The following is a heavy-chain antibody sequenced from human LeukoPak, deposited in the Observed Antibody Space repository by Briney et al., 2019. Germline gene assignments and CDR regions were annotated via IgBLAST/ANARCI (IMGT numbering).Heavy chain of an antibody. D-gene: IGHD6-13*01. V-gene: IGHV3-23*01. Sequence: QTEGSLRLSCAASGFTFSSYAMSWVRQAPGKGLEWVSTISSSDGSTYYADSVKGRFTISRDNSKNTLYLQMNSLRAEDTAIYNCAKYFWYDYYYYGMDVWGQGTTVTVSS. CDR3: AKYFWYDYYYYGMDV. J-gene: IGHJ6*02. CDR2: ISSSDGST. CDR1: GFTFSSYA.